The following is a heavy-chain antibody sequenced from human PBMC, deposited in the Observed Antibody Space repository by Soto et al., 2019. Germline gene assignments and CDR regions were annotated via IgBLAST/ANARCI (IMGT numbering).Heavy chain of an antibody. CDR2: INHSGST. Sequence: QVQLQQWGAGLLKPSETLSLTCAVYGGSFSGYYWSWIRQPPGKGLEWIGEINHSGSTNYNPSLKSRVTISVDTSKNQFSLKLSSVTAADTAVYYCAVVVVPAGMETWADYWGQGTLVTVSS. J-gene: IGHJ4*02. CDR3: AVVVVPAGMETWADY. V-gene: IGHV4-34*01. D-gene: IGHD2-2*01. CDR1: GGSFSGYY.